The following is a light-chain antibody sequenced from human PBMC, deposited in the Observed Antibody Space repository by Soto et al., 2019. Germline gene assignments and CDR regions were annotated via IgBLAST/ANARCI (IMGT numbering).Light chain of an antibody. V-gene: IGLV2-14*01. J-gene: IGLJ1*01. CDR2: DVS. CDR1: SSEVGGYNY. Sequence: QSVLTQPASVSGSPGQSSTISCTGTSSEVGGYNYVSWYRQQPGKAPKFMIYDVSNRPSGVSNRFSGSKSGNTASLTISGLQAEDEADYYCCSYTTSNTRQIVFGTGTKVTV. CDR3: CSYTTSNTRQIV.